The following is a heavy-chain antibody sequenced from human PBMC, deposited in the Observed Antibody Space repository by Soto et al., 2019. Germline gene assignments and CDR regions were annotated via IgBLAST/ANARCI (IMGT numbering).Heavy chain of an antibody. V-gene: IGHV1-69*06. CDR2: IIPIFGTA. CDR1: GGTFSSYA. Sequence: SVKVSCKASGGTFSSYAISWVRQAPGQGLGWMGGIIPIFGTANYAQKFQGRVTITADKSTSTAYMELSSLRSEDTAVYYCARVLKRLGWSGYYRRGRYYGMDVWGQGTTVTVSS. D-gene: IGHD3-3*01. CDR3: ARVLKRLGWSGYYRRGRYYGMDV. J-gene: IGHJ6*02.